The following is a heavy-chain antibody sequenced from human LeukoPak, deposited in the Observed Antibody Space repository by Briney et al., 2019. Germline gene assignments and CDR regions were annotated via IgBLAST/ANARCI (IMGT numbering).Heavy chain of an antibody. Sequence: GASVKVSCKTSGYTFTDYYMHWVRQAPGQGLEWMGWINPNSGVISSAQKFRGRVTMTRDTSTTTVYMEVRWLTSDDTAIYYCARADRLDGAPYLIGPWGQGTLVTVSS. CDR2: INPNSGVI. J-gene: IGHJ5*02. D-gene: IGHD2-21*01. CDR3: ARADRLDGAPYLIGP. V-gene: IGHV1-2*02. CDR1: GYTFTDYY.